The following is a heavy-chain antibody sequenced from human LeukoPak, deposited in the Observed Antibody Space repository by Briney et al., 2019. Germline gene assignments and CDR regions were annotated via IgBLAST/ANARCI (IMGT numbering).Heavy chain of an antibody. D-gene: IGHD6-19*01. CDR2: TYYRSKWNN. CDR1: GDSVPSNSAA. Sequence: SQTLSLTCGISGDSVPSNSAAWNWIRQSPSRGLEWLGRTYYRSKWNNNYAVSVKSRITINADISKNQFSLQLNSVTPEDTAVYYCARGWAGTVDYWGQGTLVTVSS. J-gene: IGHJ4*02. V-gene: IGHV6-1*01. CDR3: ARGWAGTVDY.